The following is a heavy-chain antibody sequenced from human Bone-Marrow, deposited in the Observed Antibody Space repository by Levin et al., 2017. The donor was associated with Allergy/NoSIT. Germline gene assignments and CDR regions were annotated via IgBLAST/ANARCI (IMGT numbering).Heavy chain of an antibody. V-gene: IGHV4-31*03. Sequence: HSQTLSLTCNVSGDSITSGDYYWSWIRQHPGKGLEWIGYIYYSGSTYYNPSLEGRVTISADASKKQFSLKLSAVTAADSAVYYCARERVNNRGYYYIDYWGQGTLVTVSS. CDR3: ARERVNNRGYYYIDY. CDR2: IYYSGST. D-gene: IGHD3-22*01. J-gene: IGHJ4*02. CDR1: GDSITSGDYY.